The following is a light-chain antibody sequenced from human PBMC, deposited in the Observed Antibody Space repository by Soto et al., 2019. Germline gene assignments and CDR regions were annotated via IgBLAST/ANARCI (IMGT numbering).Light chain of an antibody. CDR2: DAV. J-gene: IGKJ5*01. CDR3: QQRSNWPIT. Sequence: IVLTQSPVTLSLSPGEGATLSCRASQSVTGTNLAWYQQRAGQAPRLLIYDAVRRATGIPDRFSGSGSGTDFTLTISRLEPEDFAVYYCQQRSNWPITFGQGTRLEIK. V-gene: IGKV3D-20*02. CDR1: QSVTGTN.